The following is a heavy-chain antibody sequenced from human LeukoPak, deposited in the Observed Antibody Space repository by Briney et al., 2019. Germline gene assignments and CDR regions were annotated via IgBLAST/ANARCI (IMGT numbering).Heavy chain of an antibody. CDR2: ISGSDTST. J-gene: IGHJ4*02. D-gene: IGHD7-27*01. V-gene: IGHV3-23*01. CDR1: GFTFSSYA. CDR3: AKDGGLWVSAHWGDS. Sequence: PGGSLRLSCAASGFTFSSYAMSWVRQAPGKGLEWVSAISGSDTSTYYADSVKGRFTVSRDNSKNTLYLQMNSLRAEDTAVYYCAKDGGLWVSAHWGDSWGRGTLVTVSS.